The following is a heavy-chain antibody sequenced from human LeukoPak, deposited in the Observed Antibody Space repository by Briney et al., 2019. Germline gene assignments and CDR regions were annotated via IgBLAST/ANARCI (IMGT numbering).Heavy chain of an antibody. CDR1: GGSISTSSYY. Sequence: SETLSLTCTVSGGSISTSSYYWGWVRQPPGKGLEWIGNIFYSGSTYYSPSLKSRVTISLDTSRNQFSLKLSSVTAADTAVYYCARALRSSSLWDYYYYMDVWGKGTTVTVSS. CDR3: ARALRSSSLWDYYYYMDV. V-gene: IGHV4-39*07. CDR2: IFYSGST. J-gene: IGHJ6*03. D-gene: IGHD6-6*01.